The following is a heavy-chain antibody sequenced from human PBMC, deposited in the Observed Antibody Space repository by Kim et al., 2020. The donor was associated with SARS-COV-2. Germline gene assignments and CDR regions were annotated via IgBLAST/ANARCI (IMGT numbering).Heavy chain of an antibody. Sequence: GGSLRLSCAASGFTFSSYAMHWVRQAPGKGLEWVAVISYDGSNKYYADSVKGRFTISRDNSKNTLYLQMNSLRAEDTAVYYCAGEISSSWYGAGYYYYYGMDVWGQGTTVTVSS. CDR1: GFTFSSYA. J-gene: IGHJ6*02. CDR2: ISYDGSNK. D-gene: IGHD6-13*01. CDR3: AGEISSSWYGAGYYYYYGMDV. V-gene: IGHV3-30*04.